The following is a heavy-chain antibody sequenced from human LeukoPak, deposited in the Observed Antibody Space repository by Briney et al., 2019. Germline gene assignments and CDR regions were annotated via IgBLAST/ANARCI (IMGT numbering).Heavy chain of an antibody. V-gene: IGHV3-23*01. D-gene: IGHD3-10*01. J-gene: IGHJ4*02. CDR2: ISGSGGST. Sequence: PGGSLRLSCAASGFTFSSYPMRWVRQAPGKGLEWVSSISGSGGSTYYADSVKGRFTISRDNSKNTLYLQMNSLRAEDTAVYYCAKDWDYYGSGSYSDYWGQGTLVTVSS. CDR3: AKDWDYYGSGSYSDY. CDR1: GFTFSSYP.